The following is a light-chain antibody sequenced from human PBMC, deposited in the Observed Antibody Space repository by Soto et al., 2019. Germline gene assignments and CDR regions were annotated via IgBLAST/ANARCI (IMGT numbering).Light chain of an antibody. CDR2: GTS. Sequence: EIVMTHSPVTLSVSPEERATLPFRASQNISRSLAWYQQKPGQGPSLLIYGTSTRAGGVPARFSGGGSGTEFTLTITSLQSEDFAVYYCHQYNGWPRTFGQGTKVDIK. J-gene: IGKJ1*01. V-gene: IGKV3-15*01. CDR3: HQYNGWPRT. CDR1: QNISRS.